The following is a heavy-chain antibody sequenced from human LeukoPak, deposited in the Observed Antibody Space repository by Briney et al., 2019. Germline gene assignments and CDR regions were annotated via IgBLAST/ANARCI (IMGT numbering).Heavy chain of an antibody. J-gene: IGHJ5*02. V-gene: IGHV1-18*01. CDR1: GYTFTSYG. D-gene: IGHD2-8*01. CDR2: ISAYNGNT. Sequence: ASVKVSCKASGYTFTSYGISWVRQAPGQALEWMGWISAYNGNTNYAQKLQGRVTMTTDTSTSTAYMELRSLRSDDTAVYYCARGDCTNGVCLRWFDPWGQGTLVTVSS. CDR3: ARGDCTNGVCLRWFDP.